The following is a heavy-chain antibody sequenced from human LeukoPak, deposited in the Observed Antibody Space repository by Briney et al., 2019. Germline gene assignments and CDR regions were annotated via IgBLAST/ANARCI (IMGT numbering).Heavy chain of an antibody. CDR2: INSDGSST. CDR1: GFTFSGYS. D-gene: IGHD3-10*01. CDR3: ARANYYGSGRAAFDI. Sequence: PGGSLRLSCAASGFTFSGYSMNWVRQAPGKGLVWVSRINSDGSSTSYADSVKGRFTISRDNAKNTLYLQMNSLRAEDTAVYYCARANYYGSGRAAFDIWGQGTMVTVSS. J-gene: IGHJ3*02. V-gene: IGHV3-74*01.